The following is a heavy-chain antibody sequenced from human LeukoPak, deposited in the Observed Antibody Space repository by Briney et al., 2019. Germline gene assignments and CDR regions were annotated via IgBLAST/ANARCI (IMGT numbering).Heavy chain of an antibody. CDR2: ISSSGSTI. CDR1: GFTFSSYE. V-gene: IGHV3-48*03. CDR3: AREIWFGELFFDY. J-gene: IGHJ4*02. Sequence: PGGSLRLSCAASGFTFSSYEMNWVRQAPGKGLEWVSYISSSGSTIYYADSVKGRFTISRDNAKNSLYLQMNSLRAEDTAVYYCAREIWFGELFFDYWGQGTLVTVSS. D-gene: IGHD3-10*01.